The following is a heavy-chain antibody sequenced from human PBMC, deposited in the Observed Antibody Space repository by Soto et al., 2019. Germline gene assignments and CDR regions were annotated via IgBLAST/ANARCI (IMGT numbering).Heavy chain of an antibody. CDR1: DSYFPGCN. V-gene: IGHV1-2*02. Sequence: GASLKFSFKAYDSYFPGCNTHWVRQAPGQGLEWMGWIDPNSGVTNYAQKFQGRVTMTGDTSISTAYLEVKKLRSDDTALYYCATVLRSSTSRGSDFDPWGQGTQVTVS. J-gene: IGHJ5*02. CDR3: ATVLRSSTSRGSDFDP. CDR2: IDPNSGVT. D-gene: IGHD2-2*01.